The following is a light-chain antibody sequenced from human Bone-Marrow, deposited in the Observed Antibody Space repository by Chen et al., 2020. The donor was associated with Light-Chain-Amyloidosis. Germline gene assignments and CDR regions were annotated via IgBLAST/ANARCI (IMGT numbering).Light chain of an antibody. Sequence: QSALTQPASVSGSPGQSISISCTGTSSDVGGDNHVSCYQHHPDKSTKLMIYEVTNRPSCVPDRFSGSKSDNTASLTISGLQTEDEADYFCSSYTITNTLVFGSGTRVTVL. CDR1: SSDVGGDNH. V-gene: IGLV2-14*01. J-gene: IGLJ1*01. CDR2: EVT. CDR3: SSYTITNTLV.